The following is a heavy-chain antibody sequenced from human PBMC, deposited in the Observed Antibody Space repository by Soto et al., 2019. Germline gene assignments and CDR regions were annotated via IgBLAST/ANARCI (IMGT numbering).Heavy chain of an antibody. CDR1: GYTFTSYA. CDR2: INAGNGNT. Sequence: GASVKVSCKASGYTFTSYAMHWVRQAPGQRLEWMGWINAGNGNTKYSQKFQGRVTITRDTSASTAYMELSSLRFEDTAVYYCARDSARWYCDYWGQGTLVTVSS. V-gene: IGHV1-3*01. CDR3: ARDSARWYCDY. D-gene: IGHD2-15*01. J-gene: IGHJ4*02.